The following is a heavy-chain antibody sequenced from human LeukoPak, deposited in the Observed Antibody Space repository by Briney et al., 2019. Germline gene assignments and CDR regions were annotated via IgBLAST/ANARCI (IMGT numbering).Heavy chain of an antibody. D-gene: IGHD3-10*01. V-gene: IGHV3-74*03. CDR2: INSERSNT. CDR1: GFTFSSYW. Sequence: GGSLRLSCAASGFTFSSYWMHWVRQAPGKGLVWVSHINSERSNTMYAESVKGRFTISRDNAKNTLYLQMNSLRAEDTAVYYCARDRGGVFDYWGQGTLVTVSS. CDR3: ARDRGGVFDY. J-gene: IGHJ4*02.